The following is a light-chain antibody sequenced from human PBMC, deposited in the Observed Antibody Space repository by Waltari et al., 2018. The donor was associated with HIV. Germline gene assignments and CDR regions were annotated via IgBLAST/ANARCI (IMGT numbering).Light chain of an antibody. CDR3: QQYNNWPPGT. CDR1: QSVSSN. CDR2: GAS. Sequence: EIVMTQSPATLSVSPGERATLSCRASQSVSSNLAWYQQKPGQAPRLLIYGASTRATGIPARFSGSGSGTEFTLTISSLQSEDFVVYYCQQYNNWPPGTFGQGTKVEIK. J-gene: IGKJ1*01. V-gene: IGKV3-15*01.